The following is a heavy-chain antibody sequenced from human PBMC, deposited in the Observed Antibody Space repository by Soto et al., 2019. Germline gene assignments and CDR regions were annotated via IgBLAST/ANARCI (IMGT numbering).Heavy chain of an antibody. D-gene: IGHD1-26*01. V-gene: IGHV1-69*06. CDR3: ARDLVRGVRGFDY. J-gene: IGHJ4*02. CDR2: IIPIFGTA. Sequence: GASVKVSCKASGGTFSSYAISWVRQAPGQGLEWVGGIIPIFGTANYAQKFQGRVTITADKSTSTAYMELSSLRSEDTAVYYCARDLVRGVRGFDYWGQGTQVTVSS. CDR1: GGTFSSYA.